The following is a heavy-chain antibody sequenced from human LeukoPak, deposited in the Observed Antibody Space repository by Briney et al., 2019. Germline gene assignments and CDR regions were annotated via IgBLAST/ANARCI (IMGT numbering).Heavy chain of an antibody. CDR3: ARSHFWSGYFYFDY. J-gene: IGHJ4*02. V-gene: IGHV4-59*01. CDR1: GGSISSYY. Sequence: PSETLSLTCTVSGGSISSYYWSWIRQPPGKGLEWIGYIYYSGSTNYNPSLKSRVTISVDTSKNQFSLKLSSVTAADTAVYYCARSHFWSGYFYFDYWGQGTLVTVSS. CDR2: IYYSGST. D-gene: IGHD3-3*02.